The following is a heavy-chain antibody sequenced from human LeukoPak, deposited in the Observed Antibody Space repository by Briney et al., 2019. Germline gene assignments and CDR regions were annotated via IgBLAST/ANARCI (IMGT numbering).Heavy chain of an antibody. D-gene: IGHD4-17*01. CDR3: ARGEDGDYYFQH. CDR2: INHSGSS. Sequence: SETLSLTCAVYGGSFSGYYWSWVRQPPGKGLEWIGEINHSGSSNYNPSLKSRVTISVDTSKNQFSLRLNSVTAADTAVLYCARGEDGDYYFQHWGQGTLVTVSS. J-gene: IGHJ1*01. CDR1: GGSFSGYY. V-gene: IGHV4-34*01.